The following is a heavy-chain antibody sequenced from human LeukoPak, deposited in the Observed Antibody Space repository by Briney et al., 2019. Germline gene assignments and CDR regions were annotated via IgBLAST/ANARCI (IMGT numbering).Heavy chain of an antibody. Sequence: GASVKVSCKASGYTFTSYSISWVRQAPGQGLEWMGGIIPIFGTANYAQKFQGRVTITTDESTSTAYMELSSLRSEDTAVYYCARGGDIVVVPAAINYYYMDVWGKGTTVTVSS. J-gene: IGHJ6*03. CDR3: ARGGDIVVVPAAINYYYMDV. CDR2: IIPIFGTA. V-gene: IGHV1-69*05. CDR1: GYTFTSYS. D-gene: IGHD2-2*01.